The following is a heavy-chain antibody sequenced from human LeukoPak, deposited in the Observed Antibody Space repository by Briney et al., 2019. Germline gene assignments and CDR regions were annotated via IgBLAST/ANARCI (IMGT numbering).Heavy chain of an antibody. Sequence: KASETLSLTCAVYGGSFSVYYWSWIRQPPGKGLEWIGEIYHSGATNYNPSLKSRVTMLLDKSKNQFSLKLNSVTAADTAVYYCARNGGNSDYDYWGQGTLVTVSA. CDR3: ARNGGNSDYDY. V-gene: IGHV4-34*01. CDR1: GGSFSVYY. D-gene: IGHD4-23*01. J-gene: IGHJ4*02. CDR2: IYHSGAT.